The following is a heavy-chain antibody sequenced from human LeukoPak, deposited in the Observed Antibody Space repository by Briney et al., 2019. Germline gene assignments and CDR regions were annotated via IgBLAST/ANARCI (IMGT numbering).Heavy chain of an antibody. Sequence: PGGSLRLSCAASGFTFSSYSMNWVRQAPGKGLEGVSCISSNSGYIYYADSVKGRYTISRDNAKKSLYMQMNRLRAEDTAVYYCAREWESDLWGQGTLVSVSS. V-gene: IGHV3-21*01. CDR3: AREWESDL. J-gene: IGHJ5*02. CDR2: ISSNSGYI. CDR1: GFTFSSYS. D-gene: IGHD1-26*01.